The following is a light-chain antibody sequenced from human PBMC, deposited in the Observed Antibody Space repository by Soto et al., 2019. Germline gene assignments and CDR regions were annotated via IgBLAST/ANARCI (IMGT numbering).Light chain of an antibody. V-gene: IGKV3D-15*01. CDR3: QQYNNWVT. CDR2: GAS. J-gene: IGKJ4*01. Sequence: EIVMTQSPDTQSVSPGERATLSCRASQSVGSNLAWYQQKPGQAPRLLIYGASTRATGIPARFSGSGSGTEFTLTISSLQSEDSAVYYCQQYNNWVTFGGGTKV. CDR1: QSVGSN.